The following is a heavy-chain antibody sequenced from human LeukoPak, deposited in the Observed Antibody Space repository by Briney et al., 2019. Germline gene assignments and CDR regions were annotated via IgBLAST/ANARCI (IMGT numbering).Heavy chain of an antibody. J-gene: IGHJ5*02. V-gene: IGHV4-59*01. CDR1: GGSISSYY. D-gene: IGHD2-21*01. CDR2: IYYSGST. CDR3: ARDGVRGWFDP. Sequence: PSETLSLTCTVSGGSISSYYWSWLRQPPGKGLEWIGYIYYSGSTNYNPSLKSRVTISVDTSKNQCSLKLSSVTAADTAVYYCARDGVRGWFDPWGQGTLVTVSS.